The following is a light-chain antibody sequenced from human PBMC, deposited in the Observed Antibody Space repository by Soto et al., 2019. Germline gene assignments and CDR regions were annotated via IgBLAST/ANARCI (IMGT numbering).Light chain of an antibody. CDR1: QSVSSSY. Sequence: EIVLTQSPGTLSVSPGEGASLSCRASQSVSSSYLAWYQQKPGQTPRLLIYGASSRAAGIPARFRGSGFGTDFTLTISRLEPEDSAVYYCHQYGSSPWTFGQGTKVDIK. CDR3: HQYGSSPWT. CDR2: GAS. V-gene: IGKV3-20*01. J-gene: IGKJ1*01.